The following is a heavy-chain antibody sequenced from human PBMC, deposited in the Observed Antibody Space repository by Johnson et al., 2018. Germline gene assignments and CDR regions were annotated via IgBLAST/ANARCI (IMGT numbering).Heavy chain of an antibody. CDR3: AKDKIGYSYGLHYYYDYMDV. D-gene: IGHD5-18*01. CDR2: SNAGNGNT. Sequence: QVQLQESGAEVKKPGASVKVSCKASGYTFTSYAMHWVRQAPGQRLEWMGWSNAGNGNTKYSQEFQGRVTITRDTSASTADMELSSLRSEDTAVYYCAKDKIGYSYGLHYYYDYMDVWGKGTTVTVAS. V-gene: IGHV1-3*02. CDR1: GYTFTSYA. J-gene: IGHJ6*03.